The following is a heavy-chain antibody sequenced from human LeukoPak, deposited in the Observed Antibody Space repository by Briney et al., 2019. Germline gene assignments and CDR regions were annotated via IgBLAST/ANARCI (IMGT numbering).Heavy chain of an antibody. CDR2: ISGSGGGT. CDR1: GFTFSSFA. D-gene: IGHD2-15*01. V-gene: IGHV3-23*01. CDR3: ARELRYCDSGNCFLRDASDI. Sequence: GGSLRLSCEASGFTFSSFAMTWVRQAPGKGLEWVSGISGSGGGTYYADSVKGRFTISRDNSKNTLYLQMSSLRAEDTAVYYCARELRYCDSGNCFLRDASDIWGQGTMVTVSS. J-gene: IGHJ3*02.